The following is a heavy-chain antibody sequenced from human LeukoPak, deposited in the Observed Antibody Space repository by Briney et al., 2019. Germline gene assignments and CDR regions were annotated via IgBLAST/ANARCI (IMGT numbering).Heavy chain of an antibody. V-gene: IGHV3-21*01. D-gene: IGHD2-15*01. CDR1: GFTFSSYS. CDR3: ARCHGGSCYSHY. CDR2: ISSSSSYI. Sequence: GGPLRLSCAASGFTFSSYSMSWVRQAPGKGLEWVSSISSSSSYIYYADSVKGRFTISRDNAKNSLYLQMNSLRAEDTAVYYCARCHGGSCYSHYWGQGTLVTVSS. J-gene: IGHJ4*02.